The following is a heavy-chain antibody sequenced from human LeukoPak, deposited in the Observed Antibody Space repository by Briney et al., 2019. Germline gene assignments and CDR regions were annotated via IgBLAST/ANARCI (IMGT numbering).Heavy chain of an antibody. D-gene: IGHD4-17*01. CDR1: GGSFSGYY. V-gene: IGHV4-34*01. CDR2: ISHSGST. Sequence: AETLSLTCAVYGGSFSGYYWSWIRQPPGKGLEWIGEISHSGSTNHNPSLKRRVTISVDTSKHQFSLNLTSLTAADTAVYCCARGFFDCGDNTAWNYYDCGGQGTLLTVSS. CDR3: ARGFFDCGDNTAWNYYDC. J-gene: IGHJ4*02.